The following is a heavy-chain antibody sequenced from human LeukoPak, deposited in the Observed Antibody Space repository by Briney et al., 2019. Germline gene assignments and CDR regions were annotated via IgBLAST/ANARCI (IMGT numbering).Heavy chain of an antibody. CDR3: ARSAVHIAAFSPYWYFDL. CDR1: GGSISSGSYY. J-gene: IGHJ2*01. Sequence: SETLSLTCTVSGGSISSGSYYWSWIRQPAGKGLEWIGRIYTSGSTNYNPSLKSRVTISVDTSKNQFSLKLSSVTAADTAVYYCARSAVHIAAFSPYWYFDLWGRGTLVTVSS. D-gene: IGHD6-6*01. CDR2: IYTSGST. V-gene: IGHV4-61*02.